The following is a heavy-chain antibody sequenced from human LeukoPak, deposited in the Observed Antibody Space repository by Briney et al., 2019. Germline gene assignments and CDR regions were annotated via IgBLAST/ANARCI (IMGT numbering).Heavy chain of an antibody. CDR2: IFPSGGEI. CDR3: ATYRQVLLPFES. V-gene: IGHV3-23*01. Sequence: PGGSLRLSCAASGFTFSGSAMHWVRQPPGKGLEWVSSIFPSGGEIHYADSVRGRFTISRDNSKSTLSLQMNSLRAEDTVIYYCATYRQVLLPFESWGQGTLVTVSS. D-gene: IGHD2-8*02. CDR1: GFTFSGSA. J-gene: IGHJ4*02.